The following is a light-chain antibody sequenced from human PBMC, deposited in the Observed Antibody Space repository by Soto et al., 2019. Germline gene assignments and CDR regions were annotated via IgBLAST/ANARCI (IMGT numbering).Light chain of an antibody. V-gene: IGLV1-44*01. Sequence: SALTQPPSASGTPGQRVTISCSGSSSNIGSNTVNWYQQLPGTAPKLLIYSNNQRPSGVPDRFSGSKSGTSASLAISGLQSEDEADYYCAAWDDSLNAVFGGGTQLTVL. J-gene: IGLJ2*01. CDR1: SSNIGSNT. CDR3: AAWDDSLNAV. CDR2: SNN.